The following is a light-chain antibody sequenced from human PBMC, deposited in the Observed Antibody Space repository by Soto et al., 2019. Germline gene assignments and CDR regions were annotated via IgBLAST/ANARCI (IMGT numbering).Light chain of an antibody. V-gene: IGKV3-20*01. Sequence: EIVLTQSPGTLSLSPGERATLSCRASQSVGSSYLAWYQQKPGQAPRLLIYGASSRATGIPDRFSGSGSGTDFTLTISRLEPEDFAVYYCQQYGSAPMYTFGQGTKREIK. J-gene: IGKJ2*01. CDR2: GAS. CDR3: QQYGSAPMYT. CDR1: QSVGSSY.